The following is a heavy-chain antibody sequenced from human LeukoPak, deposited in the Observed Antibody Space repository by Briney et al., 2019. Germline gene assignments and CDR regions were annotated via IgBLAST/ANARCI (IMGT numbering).Heavy chain of an antibody. CDR2: ISFDGSYK. CDR1: GFTFSSYG. Sequence: GGSLRLSCAASGFTFSSYGMHWVRQAPGKGLEWVAVISFDGSYKYYADSVRGRFTFSRDNSKNTLYLQMNSLRAEDTAVYYCAKDSRNLPFDYWGQGTLVTVSS. D-gene: IGHD1-14*01. CDR3: AKDSRNLPFDY. J-gene: IGHJ4*02. V-gene: IGHV3-30*18.